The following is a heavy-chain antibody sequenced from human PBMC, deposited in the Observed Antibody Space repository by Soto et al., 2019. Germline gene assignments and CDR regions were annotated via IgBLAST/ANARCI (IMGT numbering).Heavy chain of an antibody. CDR3: ARHDSLYQFDHWLAPIDS. J-gene: IGHJ4*02. CDR1: GYIFNNHW. CDR2: IYPGDSET. Sequence: EVQLVQSGAEVKKPGESLKISCKASGYIFNNHWIGWVRQMSGKGLEWMGIIYPGDSETRYSPSFQGQVTISADKSISTAYLQWTSLQASDTATYYCARHDSLYQFDHWLAPIDSWGQGTLVTVSS. V-gene: IGHV5-51*01. D-gene: IGHD6-19*01.